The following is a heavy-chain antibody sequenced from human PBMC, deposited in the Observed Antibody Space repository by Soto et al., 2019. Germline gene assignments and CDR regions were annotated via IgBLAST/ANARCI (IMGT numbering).Heavy chain of an antibody. J-gene: IGHJ3*01. CDR3: ARVTLGA. V-gene: IGHV1-18*01. CDR2: ISTDNGDT. CDR1: GYIFTEYC. Sequence: QVQLVQSGPEVKKPGASVKVSCKASGYIFTEYCLSWVRQAPGQGLEWLGWISTDNGDTNYAQRLRGRVSMTTDTATSTAYMELRSLRSDDTATYYCARVTLGAWGQGTMVTVSS.